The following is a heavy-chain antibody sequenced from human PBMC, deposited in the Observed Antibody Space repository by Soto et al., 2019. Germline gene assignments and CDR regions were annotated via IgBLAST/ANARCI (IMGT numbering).Heavy chain of an antibody. Sequence: GGSLRLSCAASGFTVSSNYMSWVRQAPGKGLEWVSVIYSGGSTYYADSVKGRFTISRGNSKNTLYLQMNSLRAEDTAVYYCARRSRRYFDWLPPRDGMDVWGQGTTVTVSS. V-gene: IGHV3-53*01. CDR1: GFTVSSNY. D-gene: IGHD3-9*01. CDR3: ARRSRRYFDWLPPRDGMDV. J-gene: IGHJ6*02. CDR2: IYSGGST.